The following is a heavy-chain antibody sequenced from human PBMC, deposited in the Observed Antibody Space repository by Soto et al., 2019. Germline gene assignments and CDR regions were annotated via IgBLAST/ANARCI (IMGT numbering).Heavy chain of an antibody. D-gene: IGHD3-16*01. CDR2: VYYGGAT. CDR3: ARDKDLQPTVWGF. Sequence: SETLSLTCTVSCDSMATGGHYYNWIRQVPGKGLEWIGYVYYGGATHYTPSLRARATISRDTSKNQFSLRLISVTAADTALYYCARDKDLQPTVWGFWGQGIQVTVSS. J-gene: IGHJ4*02. V-gene: IGHV4-31*03. CDR1: CDSMATGGHY.